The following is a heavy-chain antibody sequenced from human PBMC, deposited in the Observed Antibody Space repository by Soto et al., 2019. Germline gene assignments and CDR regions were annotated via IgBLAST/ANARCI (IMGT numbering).Heavy chain of an antibody. Sequence: QLLESGPGLVKPSETLSLTCTVSGGSISSSSYYWGWIRQPPGKGLEWIGSIYYSGSTYYNPSLKSRVTISVDTSKNQFSLKLSSVTAADTAVYYCAREGAYCSGGSCAYNWFDPWGQGTLVTVSS. CDR2: IYYSGST. J-gene: IGHJ5*02. V-gene: IGHV4-39*02. D-gene: IGHD2-15*01. CDR1: GGSISSSSYY. CDR3: AREGAYCSGGSCAYNWFDP.